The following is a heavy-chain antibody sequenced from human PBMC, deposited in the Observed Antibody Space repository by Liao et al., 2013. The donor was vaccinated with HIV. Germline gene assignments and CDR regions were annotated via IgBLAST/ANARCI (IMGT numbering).Heavy chain of an antibody. CDR3: AREGSGHSDY. J-gene: IGHJ4*02. D-gene: IGHD3-22*01. CDR2: ISFTGST. Sequence: QVQLQESGPGLVKSSETLSLTCTVSDGSISSTGYYWGWIRQPPGKGLEWIGSISFTGSTYYNPSLKSRVTISVDTSKNQFSLKLSSVTAADTSLYYCAREGSGHSDYWGQGTLVTVS. CDR1: DGSISSTGYY. V-gene: IGHV4-39*07.